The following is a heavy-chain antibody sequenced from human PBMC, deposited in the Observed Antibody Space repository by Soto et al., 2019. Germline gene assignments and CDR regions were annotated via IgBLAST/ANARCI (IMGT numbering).Heavy chain of an antibody. V-gene: IGHV1-69*02. J-gene: IGHJ4*02. Sequence: QVQLVQSGAEVKKPGSSVKVSCKASGGTFSSYTISWVRQAPGQGLEWMGRIIPILGIANYAQKFQGRVTITADKSTITAYMELSSLRSEDTAVYYCATSVSDDYGDYFRDYWGQGTLVTVSS. D-gene: IGHD4-17*01. CDR2: IIPILGIA. CDR1: GGTFSSYT. CDR3: ATSVSDDYGDYFRDY.